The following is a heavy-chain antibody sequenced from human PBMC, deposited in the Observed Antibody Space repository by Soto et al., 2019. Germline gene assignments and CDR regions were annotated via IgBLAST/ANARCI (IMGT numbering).Heavy chain of an antibody. CDR1: GYSISSGYY. D-gene: IGHD2-2*01. J-gene: IGHJ5*02. Sequence: TSETLSLTCAVSGYSISSGYYWGWIRQPPGKGLEWIGSIYHSGSTYYNPSLKSRVTISVDTSKNQFSLKLSSVTAADTAVYYCARKYQLLPYYNNWFDPWGQGTLVTVSS. CDR3: ARKYQLLPYYNNWFDP. CDR2: IYHSGST. V-gene: IGHV4-38-2*01.